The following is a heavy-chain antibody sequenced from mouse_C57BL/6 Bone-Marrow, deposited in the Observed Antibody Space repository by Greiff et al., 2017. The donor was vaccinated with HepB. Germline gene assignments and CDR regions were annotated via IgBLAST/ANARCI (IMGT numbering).Heavy chain of an antibody. CDR2: FYPGSGSI. Sequence: VQLQQSGAELVKPGASVTLSCTASGYTFTEYTIHWVKQRSGQGLLWIGWFYPGSGSIKYNAKFKDKATFTADKSSSTVYMELSRLTSEDSAVYFCGRHPDGSGYGYAMDYWGQGTSVTVSS. CDR3: GRHPDGSGYGYAMDY. J-gene: IGHJ4*01. V-gene: IGHV1-62-2*01. CDR1: GYTFTEYT. D-gene: IGHD3-2*02.